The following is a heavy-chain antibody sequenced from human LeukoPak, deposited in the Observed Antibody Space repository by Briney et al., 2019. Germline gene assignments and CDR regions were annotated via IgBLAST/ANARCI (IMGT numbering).Heavy chain of an antibody. CDR2: ISAYNGNT. D-gene: IGHD3-22*01. CDR1: GYTFTSYG. V-gene: IGHV1-18*01. Sequence: GASVKVSCKASGYTFTSYGISWVRQAPGQGLEWMGWISAYNGNTNYAQKLQGRVTMTTDTSTSTAYMELRSLRSEDTAVYYCATEVHDSSGYVIGSGYWGQGTLVTVSS. J-gene: IGHJ4*02. CDR3: ATEVHDSSGYVIGSGY.